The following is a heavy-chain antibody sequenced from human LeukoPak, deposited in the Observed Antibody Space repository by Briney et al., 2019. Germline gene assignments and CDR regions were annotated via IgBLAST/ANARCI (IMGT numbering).Heavy chain of an antibody. J-gene: IGHJ6*03. V-gene: IGHV1-8*01. CDR3: ARGSEAYSSSWYFRSNSVLRDRGYYYYMDV. CDR2: MNPNSGNT. D-gene: IGHD6-13*01. CDR1: GYTFTSYD. Sequence: ASVKVSCKASGYTFTSYDINWVRQATGQGLEWMGWMNPNSGNTGYAQKFQGRVTMTRNTSISTAYMELSSLRSEDTAVYYCARGSEAYSSSWYFRSNSVLRDRGYYYYMDVWGKGTTVTISS.